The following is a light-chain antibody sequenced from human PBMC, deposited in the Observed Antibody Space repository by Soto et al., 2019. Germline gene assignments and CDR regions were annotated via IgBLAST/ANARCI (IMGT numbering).Light chain of an antibody. CDR1: QSVSSSY. J-gene: IGKJ1*01. V-gene: IGKV3-20*01. CDR2: GAS. Sequence: EIVFTQSPGTLSLSPGQTATLSCRAIQSVSSSYLAWYQQKPGQAPRLLIYGASSRATGIPDRFSGSGSGTDFTLTISRLEPEDFAVYYCQQYGSSPPWTFGQGTKVDIK. CDR3: QQYGSSPPWT.